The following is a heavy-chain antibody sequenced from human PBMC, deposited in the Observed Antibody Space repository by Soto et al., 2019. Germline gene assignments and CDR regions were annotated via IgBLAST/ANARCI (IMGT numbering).Heavy chain of an antibody. CDR2: ISYDGSNK. Sequence: GGSLRLSCAASEVPFSSYGMHWVRQVPGKGLEWVAVISYDGSNKYYADSVKGRFTISRDNSKNTLYLQMNSLRAEDTAVYYCAKGVSGAHDAFDIWGQGTTVTVSS. CDR1: EVPFSSYG. CDR3: AKGVSGAHDAFDI. D-gene: IGHD3-3*01. J-gene: IGHJ3*02. V-gene: IGHV3-30*18.